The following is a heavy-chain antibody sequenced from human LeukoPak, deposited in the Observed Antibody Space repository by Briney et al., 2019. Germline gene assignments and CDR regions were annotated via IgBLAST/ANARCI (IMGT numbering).Heavy chain of an antibody. CDR3: ARELKEVVNWFDP. D-gene: IGHD2-21*01. CDR2: ISYDGSNK. CDR1: GFTFSSYG. Sequence: GGSLRLSCAASGFTFSSYGMHWVRQAPGKGLEWVAVISYDGSNKYYADSVKGRFTISRDNSKNTLYLQMNSLRAEDTAVYYCARELKEVVNWFDPWGQGTLVTVSS. J-gene: IGHJ5*02. V-gene: IGHV3-30*03.